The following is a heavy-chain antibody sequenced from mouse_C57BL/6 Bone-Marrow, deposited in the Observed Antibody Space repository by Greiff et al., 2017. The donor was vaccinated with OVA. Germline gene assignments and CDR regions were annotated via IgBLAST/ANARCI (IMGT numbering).Heavy chain of an antibody. CDR3: ASPPYYGSGAMDY. CDR1: GYTFTDYY. D-gene: IGHD1-1*01. Sequence: VQLQQSGPELVKPGASVKISCKASGYTFTDYYMNWVKQSHGKSLEWIGDINPNNGGTSYNQKFKGKATLTVDKSSSTAYMELRSLTSEDSAVYYCASPPYYGSGAMDYWGQGTSVTVSS. J-gene: IGHJ4*01. CDR2: INPNNGGT. V-gene: IGHV1-26*01.